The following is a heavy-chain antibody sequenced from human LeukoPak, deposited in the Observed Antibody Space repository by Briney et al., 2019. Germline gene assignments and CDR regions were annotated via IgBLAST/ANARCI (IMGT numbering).Heavy chain of an antibody. CDR2: ISYDSSNK. Sequence: GWALRLSCAASGFTFSSYAMHWVRQAPREGREWVAGISYDSSNKYYEDSLKGRFTISRDNSKNTLSLQMNTLSAEDTAVYYCARGVGIAAPFDYWGQGTLVIVSS. CDR1: GFTFSSYA. D-gene: IGHD6-13*01. V-gene: IGHV3-30*01. CDR3: ARGVGIAAPFDY. J-gene: IGHJ4*02.